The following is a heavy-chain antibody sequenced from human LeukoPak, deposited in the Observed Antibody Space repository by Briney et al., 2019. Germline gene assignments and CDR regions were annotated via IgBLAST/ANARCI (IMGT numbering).Heavy chain of an antibody. CDR1: GGSISSYY. Sequence: SGTLSLTCTVSGGSISSYYWSWIRQPPGKGLEWIGYIYYSGSTNYNPSLKSRVTISVDTSKNQFSLKLSSVTAADTAVYYCARLQGGYYSQYYFDYWGQGTLVTVSS. D-gene: IGHD3-3*01. CDR3: ARLQGGYYSQYYFDY. V-gene: IGHV4-59*08. J-gene: IGHJ4*02. CDR2: IYYSGST.